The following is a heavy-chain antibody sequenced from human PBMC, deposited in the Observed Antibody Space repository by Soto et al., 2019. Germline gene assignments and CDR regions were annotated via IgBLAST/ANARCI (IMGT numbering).Heavy chain of an antibody. CDR1: GYTFTGYY. Sequence: ASVKVSCKASGYTFTGYYMHWVRQAPGQGLEWMGWINPNSGGTNYAQKFQGWVTMTRDTSISTAYMELSRLRSDDTAVYYCARANITIFGVVPDYGMDVWGQGTTVTVSS. CDR2: INPNSGGT. J-gene: IGHJ6*02. CDR3: ARANITIFGVVPDYGMDV. D-gene: IGHD3-3*01. V-gene: IGHV1-2*04.